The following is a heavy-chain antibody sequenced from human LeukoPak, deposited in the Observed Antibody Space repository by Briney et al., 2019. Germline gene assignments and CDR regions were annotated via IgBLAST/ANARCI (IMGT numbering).Heavy chain of an antibody. Sequence: PGGSLRLSCAASGFTFSSYSMNWVRQAPGKGLEWVSSISSSSSYIYYADSVKGRFTISRDNAKNSLYLQMNSLRAEDTAVYYCARDLLKPDYYDSSGYSAFDIWGQGTMVTVSS. J-gene: IGHJ3*02. CDR1: GFTFSSYS. CDR3: ARDLLKPDYYDSSGYSAFDI. V-gene: IGHV3-21*01. D-gene: IGHD3-22*01. CDR2: ISSSSSYI.